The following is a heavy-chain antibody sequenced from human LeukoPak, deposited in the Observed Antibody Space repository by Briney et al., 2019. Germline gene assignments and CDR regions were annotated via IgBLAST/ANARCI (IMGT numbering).Heavy chain of an antibody. D-gene: IGHD5-12*01. CDR3: AREYSH. CDR2: ISYSGNT. Sequence: SETLSLTCTVSGGSISSYYWSWIRQPPGKGLEWIGYISYSGNTNYNPSFKSRVTISVDTSNNQFSLKLSSVTAADTAVYYCAREYSHWGQGTLVTVSS. V-gene: IGHV4-59*01. J-gene: IGHJ4*02. CDR1: GGSISSYY.